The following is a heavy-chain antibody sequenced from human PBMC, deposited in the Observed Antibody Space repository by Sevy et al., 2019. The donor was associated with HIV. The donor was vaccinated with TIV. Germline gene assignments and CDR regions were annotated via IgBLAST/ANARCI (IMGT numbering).Heavy chain of an antibody. V-gene: IGHV3-30*04. CDR3: ASPDVVVVAAYRFDY. Sequence: GGSLRLSCAASGFTFSSYAMHWVRQAPGKGLEWVAVISYDGSNKYYADSVKGRFTISRDNSKNTLYLQMNSLRAEDTAVYHCASPDVVVVAAYRFDYWGQGTLVTVSS. D-gene: IGHD2-15*01. CDR1: GFTFSSYA. J-gene: IGHJ4*02. CDR2: ISYDGSNK.